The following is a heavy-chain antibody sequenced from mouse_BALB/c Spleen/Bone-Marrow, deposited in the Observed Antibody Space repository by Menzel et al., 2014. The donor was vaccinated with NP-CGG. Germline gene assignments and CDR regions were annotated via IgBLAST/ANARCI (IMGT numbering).Heavy chain of an antibody. CDR1: GFNIKDTY. CDR2: IDPANDNT. Sequence: EVKLVESGAELVKPGASVKLSCTASGFNIKDTYMHWVKQRPEQGLEWIGRIDPANDNTKYDPKFQGKATITAGTSSNTAYLQLSSLTSEDTAIYCCANYVYGFYFDYWGQGTTLTVSS. J-gene: IGHJ2*01. V-gene: IGHV14-3*02. D-gene: IGHD2-2*01. CDR3: ANYVYGFYFDY.